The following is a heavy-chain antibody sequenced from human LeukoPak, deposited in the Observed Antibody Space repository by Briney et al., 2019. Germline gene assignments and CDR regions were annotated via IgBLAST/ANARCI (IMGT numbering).Heavy chain of an antibody. V-gene: IGHV4-39*01. CDR2: VLYNGKT. D-gene: IGHD3-16*01. CDR3: ARAFGAPAGSRDL. CDR1: GGTISIGSNY. Sequence: SDTLSLTCAVSGGTISIGSNYWGWIRQSPSTGLEWIGNVLYNGKTYYNPSLRGRVTISVETLKSQFSLELTSVIASDTAVYYCARAFGAPAGSRDLWGQGILVTVSS. J-gene: IGHJ4*02.